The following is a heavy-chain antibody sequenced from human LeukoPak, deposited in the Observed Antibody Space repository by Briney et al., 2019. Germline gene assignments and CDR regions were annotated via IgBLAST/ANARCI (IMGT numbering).Heavy chain of an antibody. D-gene: IGHD5-24*01. CDR3: ARNRDGYNSFDY. Sequence: SQTLSLTCTVSGGSISSGGYYWSWIRQHPGKGLEWIGYIYYSGSTYYNPSLKSRVTISVDTSKNHFSLKLSSVTAADTAVYYCARNRDGYNSFDYWGQGTLVTVSS. CDR2: IYYSGST. J-gene: IGHJ4*02. V-gene: IGHV4-31*03. CDR1: GGSISSGGYY.